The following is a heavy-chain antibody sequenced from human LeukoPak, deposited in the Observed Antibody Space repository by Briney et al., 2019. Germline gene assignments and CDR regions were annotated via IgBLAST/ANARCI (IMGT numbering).Heavy chain of an antibody. CDR3: ARHPFSAPFDY. D-gene: IGHD6-19*01. CDR2: VYQTGDT. Sequence: TSETLSLTCTVSGGSISSGGYYWSWFRQPPGKGLEWIAYVYQTGDTRYNPSLKSRVSISLDMSKNQFSLKVSSVTATDTAVYYCARHPFSAPFDYWGQGILVTVSS. CDR1: GGSISSGGYY. V-gene: IGHV4-61*08. J-gene: IGHJ4*02.